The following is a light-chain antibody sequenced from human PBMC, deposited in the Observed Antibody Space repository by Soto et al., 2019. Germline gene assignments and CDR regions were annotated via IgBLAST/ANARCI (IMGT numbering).Light chain of an antibody. CDR1: QSVSSN. Sequence: EIVMTQSPATLSVSPGERATLSCRASQSVSSNLAWYQQKPGQAPRLLIYGASTRATGIPARFSGSGSGTEFTLTISSLQSEDLAVYYCQKYNNWPLYTFGQGTKLEIK. CDR2: GAS. V-gene: IGKV3-15*01. J-gene: IGKJ2*01. CDR3: QKYNNWPLYT.